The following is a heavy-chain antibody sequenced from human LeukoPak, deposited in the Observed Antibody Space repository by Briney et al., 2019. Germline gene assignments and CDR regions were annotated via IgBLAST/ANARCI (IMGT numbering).Heavy chain of an antibody. V-gene: IGHV3-30*03. Sequence: GGSLRLSCAASGFTFSSYGMHWVRQAPGKGLEWVAVISYDGSNKYYADSVKGRFTISRDNARDSLYLQMNNLRAEDTALYFCARDRIVVIPAAPNWFDPWGQGTLVTVSS. D-gene: IGHD2-2*01. CDR3: ARDRIVVIPAAPNWFDP. CDR1: GFTFSSYG. CDR2: ISYDGSNK. J-gene: IGHJ5*02.